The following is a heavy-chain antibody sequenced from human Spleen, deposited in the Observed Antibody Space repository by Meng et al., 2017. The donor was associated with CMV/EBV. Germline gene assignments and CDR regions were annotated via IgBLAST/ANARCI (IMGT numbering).Heavy chain of an antibody. CDR2: ISSSSGSIK. CDR1: GITLSNYE. CDR3: ASLSMALPFFDYYYGMDV. V-gene: IGHV3-48*03. J-gene: IGHJ6*02. D-gene: IGHD2/OR15-2a*01. Sequence: GESLKISCAASGITLSNYEMHWVRQAPGKGLEWVSYISSSSGSIKYYADSVKGRFTISRDNAKNSLYLQMNSLRAEDTAVYYCASLSMALPFFDYYYGMDVWGQGTTVTVSS.